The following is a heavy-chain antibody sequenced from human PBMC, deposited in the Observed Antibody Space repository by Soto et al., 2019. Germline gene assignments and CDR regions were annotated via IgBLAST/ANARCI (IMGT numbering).Heavy chain of an antibody. Sequence: GDSMTKYYWSWIRQPAGKGLEWIGRIYTSGSTNYNPSLKSRVTMSIDTSNNHFSLNLKSVTAADTAVYYCARTVGAAYYFDFWGQGALVTVSS. J-gene: IGHJ4*02. CDR1: GDSMTKYY. CDR3: ARTVGAAYYFDF. V-gene: IGHV4-4*07. CDR2: IYTSGST. D-gene: IGHD1-26*01.